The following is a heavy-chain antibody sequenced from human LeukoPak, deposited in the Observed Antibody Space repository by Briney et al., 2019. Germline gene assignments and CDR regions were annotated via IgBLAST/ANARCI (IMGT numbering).Heavy chain of an antibody. CDR1: GFTFSSYW. CDR3: AREAGDVDFDY. CDR2: INSDGSST. V-gene: IGHV3-74*01. D-gene: IGHD6-19*01. J-gene: IGHJ4*02. Sequence: GGSLRLSCAASGFTFSSYWMHWVRQAPGKWLVWVSRINSDGSSTSYADSVKGRFTISRDNAKNTLYLQMNSLRAEDTAVYYCAREAGDVDFDYWGQGTLVTVSS.